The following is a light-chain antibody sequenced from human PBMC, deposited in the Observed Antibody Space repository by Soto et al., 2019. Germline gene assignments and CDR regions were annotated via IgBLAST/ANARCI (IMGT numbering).Light chain of an antibody. CDR3: ATWDDSLHGYV. Sequence: QSVLTQPPSASGTPGQRVTISCSGSNSNIGNNKVNWYRQLPGTAPKLLIYTSNQRPSGVPDRFSGSKSGTSASLAISGLQSEDEADYYCATWDDSLHGYVFGTGTKVTVL. J-gene: IGLJ1*01. V-gene: IGLV1-44*01. CDR1: NSNIGNNK. CDR2: TSN.